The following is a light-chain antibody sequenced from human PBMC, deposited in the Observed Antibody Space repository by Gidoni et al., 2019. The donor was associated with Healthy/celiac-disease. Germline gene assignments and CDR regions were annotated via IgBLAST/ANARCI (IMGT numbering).Light chain of an antibody. V-gene: IGKV1-5*01. CDR2: DAS. Sequence: IHMTHSPSTLSASVGDRVTITCRASQSISSWLAWYQQKPGKAPKLLIYDASSLESGVPSRFSGSGSGTEFTLTISSLQPDDFATYYCQQYNSYLYTFGQGTKLEIK. J-gene: IGKJ2*01. CDR3: QQYNSYLYT. CDR1: QSISSW.